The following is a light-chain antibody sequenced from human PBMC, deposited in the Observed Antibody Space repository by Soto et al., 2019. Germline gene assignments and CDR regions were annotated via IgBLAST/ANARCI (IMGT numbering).Light chain of an antibody. CDR1: QSISSW. Sequence: DIQMTQSPSTLSASVGDRVTITCRASQSISSWLAWYQQKPGKAPKILIYKASSLESGVPSRFSGSGSGTEFTLTISSLQPDDFATYYCQQYHTWWTFGQGTKVEIK. CDR3: QQYHTWWT. CDR2: KAS. J-gene: IGKJ1*01. V-gene: IGKV1-5*03.